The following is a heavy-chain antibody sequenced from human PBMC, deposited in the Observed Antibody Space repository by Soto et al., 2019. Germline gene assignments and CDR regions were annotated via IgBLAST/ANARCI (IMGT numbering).Heavy chain of an antibody. CDR2: IYGDDSDI. CDR3: ARHVDYYYGMDV. J-gene: IGHJ6*02. Sequence: GESLKISCNSSGYSFTNYWIGWVLQMPGKGLEWMAIIYGDDSDIRYSPSFQGQVTVSLDKSITTAYVQWSSLKASDTAMYYCARHVDYYYGMDVWGQGTTVTVSS. V-gene: IGHV5-51*01. CDR1: GYSFTNYW.